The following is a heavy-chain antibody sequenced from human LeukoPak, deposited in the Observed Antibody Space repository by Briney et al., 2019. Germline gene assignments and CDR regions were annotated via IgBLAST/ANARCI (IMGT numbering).Heavy chain of an antibody. J-gene: IGHJ5*02. CDR1: GFTFSSYS. V-gene: IGHV3-23*01. D-gene: IGHD3-16*01. CDR2: IAGSGGST. CDR3: VKEGAYAALNS. Sequence: GGSLRLSCAASGFTFSSYSMNWVRQAPGKGLDWVSGIAGSGGSTHYADSLKGRFTISRDNSKNTLSLQMSRLTAEDTAVYYCVKEGAYAALNSWGQGTLVTVSS.